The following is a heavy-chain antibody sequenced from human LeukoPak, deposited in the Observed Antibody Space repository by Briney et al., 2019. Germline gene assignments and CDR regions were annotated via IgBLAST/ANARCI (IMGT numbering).Heavy chain of an antibody. CDR2: INHSGST. J-gene: IGHJ2*01. D-gene: IGHD6-13*01. Sequence: SETLSLTCAVYGGSFSGYYWSWIRQPPGKGLEWIGEINHSGSTNYNPSLKSRVTISVDTSKNQFSLKLSSVTAADTAVYYCARDKGLAAAGHWYFDLWGRGTLVTVSS. CDR1: GGSFSGYY. V-gene: IGHV4-34*01. CDR3: ARDKGLAAAGHWYFDL.